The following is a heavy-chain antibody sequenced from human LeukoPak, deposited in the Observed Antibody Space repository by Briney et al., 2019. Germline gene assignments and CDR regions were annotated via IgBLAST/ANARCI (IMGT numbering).Heavy chain of an antibody. J-gene: IGHJ4*02. CDR3: ARAHYYDSSGLDN. Sequence: GGPLRLSCAASGFTFDDYGMSWVRQAPGKGLEWVSAMSSSDDGRYYAASVRGRFTISRDTSRSTLYLQMNSLRVEDTAVYYCARAHYYDSSGLDNWGQGTLVTVSS. D-gene: IGHD3-22*01. V-gene: IGHV3-23*01. CDR1: GFTFDDYG. CDR2: MSSSDDGR.